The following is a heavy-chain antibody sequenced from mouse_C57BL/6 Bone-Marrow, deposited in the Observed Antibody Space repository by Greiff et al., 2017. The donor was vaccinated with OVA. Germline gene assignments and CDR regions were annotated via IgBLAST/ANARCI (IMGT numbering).Heavy chain of an antibody. CDR2: IWRGGST. D-gene: IGHD3-2*02. CDR3: ARKGDSSGLYAMDY. CDR1: GFSLTSYG. J-gene: IGHJ4*01. V-gene: IGHV2-2*01. Sequence: VMLVESGPGLVQPSQSLSITCTVSGFSLTSYGVHWVRQSPGKGLEWLGVIWRGGSTDYNAAFISRLSTSKDNSKSQVFFKMNSLQADDTAIYYCARKGDSSGLYAMDYWGQGTSVTVSS.